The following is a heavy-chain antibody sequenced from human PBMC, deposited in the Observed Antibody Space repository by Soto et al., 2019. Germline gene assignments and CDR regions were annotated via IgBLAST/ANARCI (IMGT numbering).Heavy chain of an antibody. CDR1: GDSISSYY. V-gene: IGHV4-59*07. CDR3: ARGPEYQLLYAYYYYGMDV. Sequence: SDTLSLTCTVSGDSISSYYWSWIRQPPGKGLEWIGYIYYSGSTNYNPSLKSRVTISVDTSKNQFSLKLSSVPAADTAVYYCARGPEYQLLYAYYYYGMDVWGQGTTVTVS. D-gene: IGHD2-2*02. J-gene: IGHJ6*02. CDR2: IYYSGST.